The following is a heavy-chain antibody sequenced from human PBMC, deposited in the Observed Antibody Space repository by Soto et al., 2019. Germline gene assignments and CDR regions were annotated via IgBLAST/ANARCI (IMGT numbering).Heavy chain of an antibody. CDR1: GASIINYF. V-gene: IGHV4-59*08. CDR3: ARLPSFGDHGY. CDR2: IYSSGST. J-gene: IGHJ4*02. Sequence: PSETLSLTCNVSGASIINYFWSWIRQPPGKGLEWIGYIYSSGSTSYDPSLKSRVTISVDTSKNQFSLKLTSVTAADTAVYYCARLPSFGDHGYWGQGTLVTIYS. D-gene: IGHD2-21*01.